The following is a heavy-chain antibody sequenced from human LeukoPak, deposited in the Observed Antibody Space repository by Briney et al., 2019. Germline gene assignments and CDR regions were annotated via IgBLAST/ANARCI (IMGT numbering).Heavy chain of an antibody. Sequence: GASVKVSCKASGYTFSSYDINWVRQATGQGLEWMGWMNPNSGNRGYAQKFQGRLNMTRNTSISTAYTELSSLRSEDSAVYYCARRVGSGWPVQHWGQGTLVTVSS. CDR3: ARRVGSGWPVQH. CDR1: GYTFSSYD. D-gene: IGHD6-19*01. J-gene: IGHJ1*01. CDR2: MNPNSGNR. V-gene: IGHV1-8*01.